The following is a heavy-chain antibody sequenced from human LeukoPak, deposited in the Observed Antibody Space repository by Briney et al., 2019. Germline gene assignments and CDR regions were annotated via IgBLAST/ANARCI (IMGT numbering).Heavy chain of an antibody. D-gene: IGHD5-18*01. V-gene: IGHV3-33*01. CDR1: GFTFSSYG. Sequence: GRSLRLSCAASGFTFSSYGMHWVRQAPGKGLEWVAVIWYDGSNKYYADSVKGRFTISRDNSKNTLYLQMNSLRAEDTAVYYCARAPHGYGWFDPWGQGTLVTVSS. CDR2: IWYDGSNK. J-gene: IGHJ5*02. CDR3: ARAPHGYGWFDP.